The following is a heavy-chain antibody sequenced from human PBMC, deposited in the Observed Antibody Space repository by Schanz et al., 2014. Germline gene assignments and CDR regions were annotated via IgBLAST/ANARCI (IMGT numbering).Heavy chain of an antibody. CDR2: ISRDGTTS. CDR1: GFTFRSYG. Sequence: VQLVESGGGVVRPGRSVRLSCVASGFTFRSYGMHWVRQAPGKGLEWLSYISRDGTTSYYADSVKGRFTISRDNAKNSLYLEMTSLRGEDTAVYYCARENLNWEAFDIWGQGTVVTVSS. V-gene: IGHV3-48*03. J-gene: IGHJ3*02. D-gene: IGHD7-27*01. CDR3: ARENLNWEAFDI.